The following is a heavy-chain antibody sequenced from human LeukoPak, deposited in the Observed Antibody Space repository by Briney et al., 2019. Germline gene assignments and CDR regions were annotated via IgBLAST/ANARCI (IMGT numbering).Heavy chain of an antibody. D-gene: IGHD6-13*01. CDR1: GGSISSGDYY. CDR2: IYYSGST. J-gene: IGHJ4*02. Sequence: SETLSLTCTVSGGSISSGDYYWSWIRQPPGKGLEWIGYIYYSGSTYYNPSLKSRVTISVDTSNNQFPLKLSSVTAADTAVYYCARGELIAATSFDYWGQGTLVTVSS. V-gene: IGHV4-30-4*01. CDR3: ARGELIAATSFDY.